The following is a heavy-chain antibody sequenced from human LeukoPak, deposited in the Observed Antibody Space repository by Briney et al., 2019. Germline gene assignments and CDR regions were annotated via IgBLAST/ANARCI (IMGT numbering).Heavy chain of an antibody. Sequence: ASVKVSCKASGYTFTGYYIHWVRQAPGQGLEWMGWINPHSGGTNYAQKFQGGVTMTRDTSISTAYMELSRLRSDDTAVYYCARVHYYDSSGYYFAYWGQGTLVTVSS. CDR2: INPHSGGT. D-gene: IGHD3-22*01. J-gene: IGHJ4*02. CDR1: GYTFTGYY. CDR3: ARVHYYDSSGYYFAY. V-gene: IGHV1-2*02.